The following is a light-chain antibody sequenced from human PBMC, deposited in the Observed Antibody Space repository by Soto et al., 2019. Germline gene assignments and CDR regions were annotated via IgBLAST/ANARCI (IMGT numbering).Light chain of an antibody. CDR3: QQYGSSPRT. Sequence: EVVLTQSPGTLSFSPGERATLSCRASQSVGSNSLAWYQQKPGQAPRLLIYGSSSRATGIPDRFSGSGSGTDFTLTVSRLEPEDFAVYYCQQYGSSPRTFGQGTKVDIK. V-gene: IGKV3-20*01. J-gene: IGKJ1*01. CDR2: GSS. CDR1: QSVGSNS.